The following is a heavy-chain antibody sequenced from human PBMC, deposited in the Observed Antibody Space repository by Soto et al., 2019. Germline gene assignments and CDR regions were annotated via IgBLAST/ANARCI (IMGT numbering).Heavy chain of an antibody. J-gene: IGHJ4*02. CDR1: GYSFTTYS. V-gene: IGHV1-18*01. D-gene: IGHD2-8*01. CDR3: ARDRSMASRRGPLDY. CDR2: ISGHSGHT. Sequence: QVQLVQSGGEVKKPGASVKVSCKASGYSFTTYSISWVRQAPGQGLEWMGWISGHSGHTNYAQKLQGRVAMTTDTSTTTAYMELRSLRSDDTAVYYCARDRSMASRRGPLDYWGQGTLLNVSS.